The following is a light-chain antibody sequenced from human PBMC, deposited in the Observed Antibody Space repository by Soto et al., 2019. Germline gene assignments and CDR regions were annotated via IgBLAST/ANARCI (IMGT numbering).Light chain of an antibody. CDR1: TSNIGSYT. CDR3: CAWDDSRNAWV. CDR2: CND. Sequence: QSVLTQPPSASGTPGQSVTISCTGSTSNIGSYTVNWYQQHPRRSPKLLVYCNDQRPPVGADRFSASNSGTSAFLAISGLLSEDEDDDDCCAWDDSRNAWVFGGGTKLTVL. V-gene: IGLV1-44*01. J-gene: IGLJ3*02.